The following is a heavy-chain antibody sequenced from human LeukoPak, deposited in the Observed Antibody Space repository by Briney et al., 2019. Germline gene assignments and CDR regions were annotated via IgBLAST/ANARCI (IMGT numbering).Heavy chain of an antibody. CDR3: ARDYSPLVHYYYGMDV. Sequence: SVKVSCKASGGSFSSYAISWVRQAPGQGLEWMGRIIPILGIANYAQKFQGRVTITADKSTSTAYMELSSLRSEDTAVYYCARDYSPLVHYYYGMDVWGQGTTVTVSS. D-gene: IGHD6-6*01. CDR1: GGSFSSYA. J-gene: IGHJ6*02. CDR2: IIPILGIA. V-gene: IGHV1-69*04.